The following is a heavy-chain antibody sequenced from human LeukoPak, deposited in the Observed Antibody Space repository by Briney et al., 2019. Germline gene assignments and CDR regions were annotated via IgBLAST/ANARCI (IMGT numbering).Heavy chain of an antibody. Sequence: SETLSLTCAVYGGSFSGYYWSWIRQPPGKGLEWIGEINHSGSTNYNPSLKSRVTISVDTSKNQFSLKLSSVTAADTAVYYCARVESAMVTAPTIDYWGQGTLVTVSS. J-gene: IGHJ4*02. CDR3: ARVESAMVTAPTIDY. CDR2: INHSGST. V-gene: IGHV4-34*01. CDR1: GGSFSGYY. D-gene: IGHD5-18*01.